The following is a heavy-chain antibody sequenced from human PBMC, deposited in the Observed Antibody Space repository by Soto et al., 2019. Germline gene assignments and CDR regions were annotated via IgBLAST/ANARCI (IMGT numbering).Heavy chain of an antibody. J-gene: IGHJ5*02. V-gene: IGHV1-8*01. D-gene: IGHD2-2*01. CDR3: AREDCSSTSCYAGSWFDP. Sequence: ASVKVSCKASGYTFTSYDINWVRQATGQGLEWMGWMNPNSGNTGYAQKFQGRVTMTRNTSISTAYMELSSLRSEDTAVYYCAREDCSSTSCYAGSWFDPWGQGTLVTVSS. CDR2: MNPNSGNT. CDR1: GYTFTSYD.